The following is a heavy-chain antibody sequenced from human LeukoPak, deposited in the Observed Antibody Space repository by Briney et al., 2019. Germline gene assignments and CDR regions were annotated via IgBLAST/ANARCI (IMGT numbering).Heavy chain of an antibody. CDR2: IYYSGST. CDR3: ARAPARYDFDY. CDR1: GGSISSYY. V-gene: IGHV4-59*01. J-gene: IGHJ4*02. D-gene: IGHD3-3*01. Sequence: PSETLSLTCTVSGGSISSYYWSWIRQPPGKGLEWIGYIYYSGSTNYNPSLKSRVTISVDTSKNQFSLKLSSVTAADTAVYYCARAPARYDFDYWGRGTLVTVSS.